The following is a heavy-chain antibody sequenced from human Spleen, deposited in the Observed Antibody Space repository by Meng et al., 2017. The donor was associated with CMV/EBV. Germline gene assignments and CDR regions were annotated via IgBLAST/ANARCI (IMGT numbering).Heavy chain of an antibody. D-gene: IGHD3-3*01. V-gene: IGHV3-7*01. Sequence: GGSLRLSCAASGFTFSSYWMNWVRKAPGKGLEWVANIKQDGSEKYYVDSVKGRFTISRDNAKNSLYLQMNSLRAEDTAVYYCAGGGRYPYYDFWSGYFPLDVWGQGTTVTVSS. CDR3: AGGGRYPYYDFWSGYFPLDV. J-gene: IGHJ6*02. CDR2: IKQDGSEK. CDR1: GFTFSSYW.